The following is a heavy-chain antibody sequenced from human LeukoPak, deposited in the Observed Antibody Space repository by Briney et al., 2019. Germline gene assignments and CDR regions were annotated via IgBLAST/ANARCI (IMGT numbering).Heavy chain of an antibody. CDR2: IYTSGST. Sequence: PSETLSLTCTVSGGSISSGSYYWRWIRQPAGTGLEWLGRIYTSGSTNYNPSLKSRVTISVDTSKNQFSLKLSSVTAADTAVYYCARGADYGDYGEELWFDPWGQGTLVTVSS. J-gene: IGHJ5*02. D-gene: IGHD4-17*01. CDR1: GGSISSGSYY. CDR3: ARGADYGDYGEELWFDP. V-gene: IGHV4-61*02.